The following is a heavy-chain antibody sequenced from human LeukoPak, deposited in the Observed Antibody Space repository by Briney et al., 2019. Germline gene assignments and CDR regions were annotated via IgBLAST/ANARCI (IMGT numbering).Heavy chain of an antibody. J-gene: IGHJ5*02. Sequence: SETLSLTCAVYGGSFGGYYWSWIRQPPGKGLEWIGEINHSGSTNYNPSLKSRVTISVDTSKNQFSLKLSSVTAADTAVYYCARRRAVVVVVAATRFDNLPGWFDPWGQGTLVTVSS. V-gene: IGHV4-34*01. D-gene: IGHD2-15*01. CDR1: GGSFGGYY. CDR2: INHSGST. CDR3: ARRRAVVVVVAATRFDNLPGWFDP.